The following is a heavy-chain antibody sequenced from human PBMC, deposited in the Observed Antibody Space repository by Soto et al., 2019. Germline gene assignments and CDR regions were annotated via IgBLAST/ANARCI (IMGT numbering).Heavy chain of an antibody. D-gene: IGHD3-10*01. CDR3: ARGPDYYGSGSYFRTASFDP. CDR2: ISHSETYT. CDR1: GFAFSDYY. J-gene: IGHJ5*02. V-gene: IGHV3-11*05. Sequence: QVQLVESGGGLVKPGGSLRLSCVASGFAFSDYYMSWIRQAPGKGPQWVSYISHSETYTNYADSVKGRFTISRDNAKNSLYLQMNSLRAEDTAVYYCARGPDYYGSGSYFRTASFDPWGQGTLVTVSS.